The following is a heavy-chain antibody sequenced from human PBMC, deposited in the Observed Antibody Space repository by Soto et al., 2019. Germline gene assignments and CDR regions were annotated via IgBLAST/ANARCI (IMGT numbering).Heavy chain of an antibody. CDR1: GGPLSDYA. CDR2: VIPTFSIV. CDR3: ARGRTIFGVINFDY. V-gene: IGHV1-69*01. Sequence: QVQLVQSGAEVKKPRSSVKVSCQASGGPLSDYAVAWVRLAPGQGLEWMGGVIPTFSIVKYAQKFQGRVSSTADDSTTTAYLDRIRLTSEDTAVYYCARGRTIFGVINFDYWGQGTLVTVSS. J-gene: IGHJ4*02. D-gene: IGHD3-3*01.